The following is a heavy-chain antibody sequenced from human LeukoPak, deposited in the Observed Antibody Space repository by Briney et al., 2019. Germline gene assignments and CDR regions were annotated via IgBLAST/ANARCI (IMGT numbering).Heavy chain of an antibody. CDR1: GYTFTSYY. D-gene: IGHD3-22*01. J-gene: IGHJ4*02. CDR3: ARLHYDSSGYYTGFDY. Sequence: ASVKVSCKASGYTFTSYYMHWVRQAPGQGLEWMGIINPSGGSTSYAQKFQGRVTMTRDTSTSTVYMELSSLRSEDTAVYHCARLHYDSSGYYTGFDYWGQGTLVTVSS. V-gene: IGHV1-46*01. CDR2: INPSGGST.